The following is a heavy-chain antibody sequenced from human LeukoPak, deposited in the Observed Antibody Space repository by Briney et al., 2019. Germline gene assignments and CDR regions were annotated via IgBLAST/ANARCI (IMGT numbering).Heavy chain of an antibody. D-gene: IGHD3-3*01. CDR3: ARGLASGYPPIPFDY. V-gene: IGHV4-34*12. CDR1: GESFSGYY. Sequence: SETLSLTCVVYGESFSGYYWTWIRQPPGKGLEWIGEIIDTGSTKYNSSLKSRVTISVDTSKNEFSLNLTSVTAADTAIYYCARGLASGYPPIPFDYWGQGTPVTVSS. CDR2: IIDTGST. J-gene: IGHJ4*02.